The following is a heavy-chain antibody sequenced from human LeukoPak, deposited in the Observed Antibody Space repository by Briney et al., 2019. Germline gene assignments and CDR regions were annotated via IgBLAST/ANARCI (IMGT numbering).Heavy chain of an antibody. CDR3: ARGAPQVPAAGVLAS. CDR1: GFTVSDNY. J-gene: IGHJ5*02. Sequence: GGSLRLSCAASGFTVSDNYMSWVRQAPGKGLEWVSVMYSRGDTYYANSVKGRFTFSSDISKNTRYRQMEGLRTEDTAMYYCARGAPQVPAAGVLASWGQGTLVIVSS. D-gene: IGHD6-13*01. CDR2: MYSRGDT. V-gene: IGHV3-53*01.